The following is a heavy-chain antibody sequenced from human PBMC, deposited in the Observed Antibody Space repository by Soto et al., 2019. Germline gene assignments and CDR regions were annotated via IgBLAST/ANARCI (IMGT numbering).Heavy chain of an antibody. J-gene: IGHJ4*02. D-gene: IGHD3-16*02. CDR1: GFTFSSYW. CDR2: IKQDGSEK. Sequence: PGGSLRLSCAASGFTFSSYWMSWVRQAPGKGLEWVANIKQDGSEKYYVDSVKGRFTISRDNAKNSLYLQMNSLRAEDTAVYYCARDFRVIALPFDYWGQGTLVTVSS. V-gene: IGHV3-7*01. CDR3: ARDFRVIALPFDY.